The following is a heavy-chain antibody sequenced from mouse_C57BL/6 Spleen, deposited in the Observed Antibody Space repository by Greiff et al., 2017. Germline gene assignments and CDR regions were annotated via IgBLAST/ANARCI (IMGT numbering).Heavy chain of an antibody. V-gene: IGHV5-16*01. CDR1: GFTFSDYY. CDR2: INYDGSST. J-gene: IGHJ1*03. Sequence: EVKVVESEGGLVQPGSSMKLSCTASGFTFSDYYMAWVRQVPEKGLEWVANINYDGSSTYYLDSLKSRFIISRDNAKNILYLQMSSLKSEDTATYYCARGRLKYFDVWGTGTTVTVSS. CDR3: ARGRLKYFDV. D-gene: IGHD2-2*01.